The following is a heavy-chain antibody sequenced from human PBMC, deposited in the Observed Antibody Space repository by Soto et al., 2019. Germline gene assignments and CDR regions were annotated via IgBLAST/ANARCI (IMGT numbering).Heavy chain of an antibody. CDR1: GGSISSGDYY. V-gene: IGHV4-39*07. J-gene: IGHJ5*02. Sequence: SETLSLTCTVSGGSISSGDYYWSWIRQPPGKCLEWIGEINHSGSTNYNPSLKSRVTISVDTSKNQFSLKLSSVTAADTAVYYCARGRGMITFGGVIVGPFDPWGQGTLVTVSS. CDR2: INHSGST. CDR3: ARGRGMITFGGVIVGPFDP. D-gene: IGHD3-16*02.